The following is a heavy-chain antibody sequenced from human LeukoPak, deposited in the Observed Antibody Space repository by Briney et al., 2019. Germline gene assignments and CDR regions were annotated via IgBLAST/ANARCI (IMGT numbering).Heavy chain of an antibody. D-gene: IGHD1-14*01. CDR3: ARVVEPQGPVDY. CDR2: ISSNGGST. CDR1: GFTFSSYA. J-gene: IGHJ4*02. V-gene: IGHV3-64*01. Sequence: PGGSLRLSCAASGFTFSSYAMHWVRQAPGKGLEYVSAISSNGGSTYYANSVKGRFTISRDNSKNTLYLQMGSLRPEDMAVYYCARVVEPQGPVDYWGQGTLVTVSS.